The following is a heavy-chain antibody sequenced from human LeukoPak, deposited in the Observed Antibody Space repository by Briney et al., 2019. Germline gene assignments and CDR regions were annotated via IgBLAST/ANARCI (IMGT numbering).Heavy chain of an antibody. J-gene: IGHJ4*02. D-gene: IGHD5-24*01. CDR1: GGAISSYF. CDR3: ARGARAGYNLEPFDY. Sequence: SETLSLTCTASGGAISSYFWSWIRQPPGKGLEWIGYIYYSWSTKYNPSLKSRVTISVDTSKNQFSLKLSSVTAAHTAVYYCARGARAGYNLEPFDYWGQGTLVTVSS. V-gene: IGHV4-59*08. CDR2: IYYSWST.